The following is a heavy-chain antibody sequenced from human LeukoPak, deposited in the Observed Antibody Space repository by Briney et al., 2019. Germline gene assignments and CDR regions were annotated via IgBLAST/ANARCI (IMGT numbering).Heavy chain of an antibody. CDR1: GFTFSDYA. V-gene: IGHV3-30*04. Sequence: GGSLRLSCAASGFTFSDYAMHWVRQAPGKGLEWVALISYDGTNKYYAESVRGRFTISRDNSQNTLYLYMNSLTGADTSVYYCTLTTFGVVNYFKYWGQGPGVTVSS. J-gene: IGHJ4*02. CDR2: ISYDGTNK. D-gene: IGHD1/OR15-1a*01. CDR3: TLTTFGVVNYFKY.